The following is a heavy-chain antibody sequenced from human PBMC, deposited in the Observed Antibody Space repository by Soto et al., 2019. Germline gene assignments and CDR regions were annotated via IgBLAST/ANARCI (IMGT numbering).Heavy chain of an antibody. CDR1: GGSISSYY. CDR2: IYYSGST. Sequence: SETLSLTCTVSGGSISSYYWSWIRQPPGKGLEWIGYIYYSGSTNYNPSLKSRVTISVDTSKNQFSLKLSSVTAADTAVYYCARDSSGWYYFDYWGQGTLVTVSS. D-gene: IGHD6-19*01. V-gene: IGHV4-59*01. CDR3: ARDSSGWYYFDY. J-gene: IGHJ4*02.